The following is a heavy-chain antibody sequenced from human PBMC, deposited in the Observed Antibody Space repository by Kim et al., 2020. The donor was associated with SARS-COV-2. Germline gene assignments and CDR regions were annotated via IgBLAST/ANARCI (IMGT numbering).Heavy chain of an antibody. J-gene: IGHJ4*02. CDR2: IIPIFGTA. CDR3: ARGRGSYRIRSNLYFDY. CDR1: GGTFSSYA. V-gene: IGHV1-69*13. Sequence: SVKVSCKASGGTFSSYAISWVRQAPGQGLEWMGGIIPIFGTANYAQKFQGRVTITADESTSTAYMELSSLRSEDTAVYYCARGRGSYRIRSNLYFDYWGQGTLVTVSS. D-gene: IGHD3-16*02.